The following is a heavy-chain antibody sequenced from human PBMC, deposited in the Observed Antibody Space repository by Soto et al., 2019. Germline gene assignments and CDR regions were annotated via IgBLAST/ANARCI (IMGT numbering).Heavy chain of an antibody. CDR3: AKKSGVHDGEAYDAFDI. CDR2: ISGSGGST. Sequence: QPCGSLRLSCAASGFTFSSYAMSWVRQAPGKGLEWVSAISGSGGSTYYADSVKGRFTISRDNSKNTLYLQMNSLRAEDTAVYYCAKKSGVHDGEAYDAFDIWGQGTMVTV. D-gene: IGHD3-10*01. J-gene: IGHJ3*02. V-gene: IGHV3-23*01. CDR1: GFTFSSYA.